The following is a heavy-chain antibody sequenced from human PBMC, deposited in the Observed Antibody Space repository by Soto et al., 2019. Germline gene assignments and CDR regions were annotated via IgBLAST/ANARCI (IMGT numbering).Heavy chain of an antibody. J-gene: IGHJ4*02. Sequence: SETLSLTCTVSGGSISSSSYYWGWIRQPPGKGLEWIGSIYYSGSTYYNPSLKSRVTISVDTSKNQFSLKLSSVTAADTAVYYCARRQDFWSGHVDYWGQGTLVTVS. CDR3: ARRQDFWSGHVDY. D-gene: IGHD3-3*01. CDR1: GGSISSSSYY. CDR2: IYYSGST. V-gene: IGHV4-39*01.